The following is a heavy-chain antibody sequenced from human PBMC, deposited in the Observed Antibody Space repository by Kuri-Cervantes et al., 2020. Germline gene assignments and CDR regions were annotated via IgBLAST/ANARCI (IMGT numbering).Heavy chain of an antibody. Sequence: GGSLRLSCAASGFTFSDYYMSWIRQAPGKGLEWVSYISSSGSTIYYADSVKGRFTISRDNSKNTLYLQMNSLRADDTAVYYCAKLRGGGTVVTPFDYWGQGTLVTVSS. CDR3: AKLRGGGTVVTPFDY. V-gene: IGHV3-11*01. CDR2: ISSSGSTI. J-gene: IGHJ4*02. D-gene: IGHD4-23*01. CDR1: GFTFSDYY.